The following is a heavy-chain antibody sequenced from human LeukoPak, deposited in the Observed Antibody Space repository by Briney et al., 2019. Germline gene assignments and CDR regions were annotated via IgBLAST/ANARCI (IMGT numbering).Heavy chain of an antibody. J-gene: IGHJ6*04. CDR3: AKDFVGAIRPTLMDV. V-gene: IGHV3-23*01. CDR1: GFTFSSYA. Sequence: GGSLRLSCAASGFTFSSYATSWVRQAPGKGLEWVSAISGSGGSTYYADSVKGRFTISRDNSKNTLYLQMNSLRAEDTAVYYCAKDFVGAIRPTLMDVWGKGTTVTVSS. D-gene: IGHD1-26*01. CDR2: ISGSGGST.